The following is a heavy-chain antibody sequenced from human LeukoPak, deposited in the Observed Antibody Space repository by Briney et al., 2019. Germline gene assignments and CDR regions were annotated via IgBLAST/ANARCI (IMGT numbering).Heavy chain of an antibody. J-gene: IGHJ3*02. CDR2: INSDGSST. V-gene: IGHV3-74*01. D-gene: IGHD3-9*01. Sequence: GGSLRLSCAASGFTFSSYWMHWVRQAPGKGLVWVSRINSDGSSTSYADSVKGRFTISRDNAKNTLYLQMNSLRAEDTAVYYCARGHGRYFDWSEGAFDIWGQGTMVTVSS. CDR1: GFTFSSYW. CDR3: ARGHGRYFDWSEGAFDI.